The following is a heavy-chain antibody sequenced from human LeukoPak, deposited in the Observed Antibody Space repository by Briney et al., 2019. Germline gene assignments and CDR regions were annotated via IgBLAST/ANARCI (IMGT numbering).Heavy chain of an antibody. CDR1: GGSISSYY. J-gene: IGHJ4*02. V-gene: IGHV4-4*07. CDR2: IYSSGST. CDR3: ASVSRGYYTDY. Sequence: KPSETLSLTCTVSGGSISSYYWSWIRQPAGQGLEWIGRIYSSGSTNYNPSIKSRVTMSVDTSKNQFSLRLSSVTAADTAMYYCASVSRGYYTDYWGQGTLVTVSS. D-gene: IGHD3-22*01.